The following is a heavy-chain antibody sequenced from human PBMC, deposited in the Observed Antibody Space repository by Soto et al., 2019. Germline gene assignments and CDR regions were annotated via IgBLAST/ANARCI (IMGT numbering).Heavy chain of an antibody. CDR3: ASAASCYYGSGYGMDV. Sequence: QVQLVQSGTEVKKPGSSVKVSCKASGGTFRSNAISWVRQAPGQGLEWMGGLIPIFGTTNYAQKIQGRVTSTADESASEAYMELCSLRSDAAAVYYGASAASCYYGSGYGMDVWGQGHTVTVSS. CDR1: GGTFRSNA. J-gene: IGHJ6*02. CDR2: LIPIFGTT. V-gene: IGHV1-69*01. D-gene: IGHD3-10*01.